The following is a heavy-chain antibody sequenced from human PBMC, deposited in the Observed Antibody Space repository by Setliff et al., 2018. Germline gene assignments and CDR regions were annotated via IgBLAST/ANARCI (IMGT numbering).Heavy chain of an antibody. CDR3: ALEYSNSSPTVYYYMDV. V-gene: IGHV1-18*01. CDR2: ISTSNGNT. D-gene: IGHD6-6*01. CDR1: GYTFTSYG. Sequence: GASVKVSCKASGYTFTSYGISWVRQAPGQGLEWMGWISTSNGNTDYAQNLQGRVTMTADTSTDTAYMELSRLTSEDTAVYYCALEYSNSSPTVYYYMDVWGKGTTVTVSS. J-gene: IGHJ6*03.